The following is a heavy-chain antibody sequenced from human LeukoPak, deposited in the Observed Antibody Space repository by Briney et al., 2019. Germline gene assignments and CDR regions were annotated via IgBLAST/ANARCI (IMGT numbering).Heavy chain of an antibody. J-gene: IGHJ4*02. CDR3: ARDIGVVIDY. D-gene: IGHD3-3*01. CDR2: IYTSGST. V-gene: IGHV4-61*02. CDR1: GGSISSGSYY. Sequence: KPSETLSLTCTVSGGSISSGSYYWSWIRQPAGKGLEWIGRIYTSGSTNYNPSLKSRVTISVDRSKNQFSLKLSSVTAADTAVYYCARDIGVVIDYWGQGTLVTVSS.